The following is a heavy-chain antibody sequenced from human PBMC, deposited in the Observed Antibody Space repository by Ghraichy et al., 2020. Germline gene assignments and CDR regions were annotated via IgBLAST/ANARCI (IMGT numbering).Heavy chain of an antibody. CDR3: ARQYGYFDY. V-gene: IGHV4-30-2*01. CDR2: IYHSGST. Sequence: SLNISCAVSGGSISSGGYSWTWIRQPPGKGLEWIGYIYHSGSTYYNPSLKSRVTISVDRSKNQFSLKLSSVTAADTAVYYCARQYGYFDYWGQGTLVTVSS. CDR1: GGSISSGGYS. D-gene: IGHD4-17*01. J-gene: IGHJ4*02.